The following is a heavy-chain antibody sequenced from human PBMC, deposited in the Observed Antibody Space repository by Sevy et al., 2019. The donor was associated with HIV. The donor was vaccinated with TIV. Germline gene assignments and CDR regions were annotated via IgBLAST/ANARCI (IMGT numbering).Heavy chain of an antibody. D-gene: IGHD3-10*01. J-gene: IGHJ5*02. Sequence: GGSLRLSCAASGFTFSDSAMSWVRRAPGKGLEWVSTITASGDITYYVDSVKGRFTISRDNSKNTLYLHMNSLRVEDTAVYYCAKDRDSMVGGVFWNNWFDPWGQGTLVTVSS. CDR3: AKDRDSMVGGVFWNNWFDP. CDR1: GFTFSDSA. V-gene: IGHV3-23*01. CDR2: ITASGDIT.